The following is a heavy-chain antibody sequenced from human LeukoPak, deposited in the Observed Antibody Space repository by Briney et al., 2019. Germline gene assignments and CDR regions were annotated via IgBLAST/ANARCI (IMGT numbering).Heavy chain of an antibody. CDR2: IKEDGSEK. CDR1: GFTFSTFW. D-gene: IGHD2-15*01. V-gene: IGHV3-7*01. CDR3: AREVGVVAADIDLDY. Sequence: GGSLRLSCAASGFTFSTFWMSWVRQAPGKGLEWVANIKEDGSEKYYVDSMKGRFTVSRDNAKNSLYLQMDSLRAEDTAVYYCAREVGVVAADIDLDYWGQGTLVTVSS. J-gene: IGHJ4*02.